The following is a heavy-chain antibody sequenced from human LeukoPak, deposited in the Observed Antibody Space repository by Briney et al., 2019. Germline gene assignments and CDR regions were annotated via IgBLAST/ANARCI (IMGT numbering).Heavy chain of an antibody. J-gene: IGHJ1*01. D-gene: IGHD6-19*01. Sequence: GGSLRLSCAASGFTFSSYGMHWVRPAPGKGLEWVALIWYDGSNKYYEDSVKGRFTISRDNSKNTLYLQMNSLRAEDTAVYYCAKDQFGGVSSGWHYFHHWGQGTLVTVSS. CDR2: IWYDGSNK. CDR1: GFTFSSYG. CDR3: AKDQFGGVSSGWHYFHH. V-gene: IGHV3-33*03.